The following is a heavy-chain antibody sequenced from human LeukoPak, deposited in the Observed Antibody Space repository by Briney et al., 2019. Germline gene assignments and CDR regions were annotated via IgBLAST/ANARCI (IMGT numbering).Heavy chain of an antibody. V-gene: IGHV3-74*03. J-gene: IGHJ5*02. CDR3: ARAGGPEGWFDP. Sequence: GGSLRLSCAASGFTFSRYWMHWVRQAPGKGLVWVSRINSDGSGTMYADSVKGRFTISRDNAKNTLYLQMNSLRAKDTAVYYCARAGGPEGWFDPWGQGTLVTVSS. CDR2: INSDGSGT. CDR1: GFTFSRYW. D-gene: IGHD3-10*01.